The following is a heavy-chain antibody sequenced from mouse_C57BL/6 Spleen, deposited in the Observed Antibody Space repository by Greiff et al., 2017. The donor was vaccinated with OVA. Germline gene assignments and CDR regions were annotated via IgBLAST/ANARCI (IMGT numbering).Heavy chain of an antibody. CDR2: INPSTGGT. V-gene: IGHV1-42*01. CDR3: ARRGGYWYFDV. J-gene: IGHJ1*03. CDR1: GYSFTGYY. Sequence: EVQLQQSGPELVKPGASVKISCKASGYSFTGYYMNWVKQSPEKSLEWIGEINPSTGGTTYNQKFKAKATLTVDKSSSTAYMQLKSLTSEDSAVYYCARRGGYWYFDVWGTGTTVTGSS.